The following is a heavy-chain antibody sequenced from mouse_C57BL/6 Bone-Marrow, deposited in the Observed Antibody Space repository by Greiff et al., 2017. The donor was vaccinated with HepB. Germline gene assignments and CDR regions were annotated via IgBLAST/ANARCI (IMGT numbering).Heavy chain of an antibody. V-gene: IGHV1-18*01. CDR2: INPNNGGT. Sequence: VQLQQSGPELVKPGASVKIPCKASGYTFTDYNMDWVKQSHGKSLEWIGDINPNNGGTIYNQKFKGKATLTVDKSSSTAYMELRSLTSEDTAVYYCARSRVRLDYAMDDWGQGTSVTVSS. CDR3: ARSRVRLDYAMDD. D-gene: IGHD2-14*01. J-gene: IGHJ4*01. CDR1: GYTFTDYN.